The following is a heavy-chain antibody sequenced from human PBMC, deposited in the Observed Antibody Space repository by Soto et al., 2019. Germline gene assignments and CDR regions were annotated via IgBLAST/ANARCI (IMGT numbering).Heavy chain of an antibody. CDR1: GGNISSYY. V-gene: IGHV4-59*08. J-gene: IGHJ5*02. D-gene: IGHD6-6*01. Sequence: ESLCLTCAVSGGNISSYYLNWVRQAPGKGLEWVSDIHYSGNTNYKDSLKVRVTISVDKSKNPLSLHLNCLSAADTAVYYCARTLPKEGYSSSYHWFDPWGQGTLVTVSS. CDR3: ARTLPKEGYSSSYHWFDP. CDR2: IHYSGNT.